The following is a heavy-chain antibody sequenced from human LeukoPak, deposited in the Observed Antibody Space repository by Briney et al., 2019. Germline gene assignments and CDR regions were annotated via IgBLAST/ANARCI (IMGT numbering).Heavy chain of an antibody. D-gene: IGHD6-13*01. J-gene: IGHJ3*02. CDR1: GGSISSYY. V-gene: IGHV4-59*01. CDR3: ARAGGYSSSWYLAFDI. Sequence: SETLSLTCTVSGGSISSYYWSWIRQPPGKGLEWIGYIYYSGSTNYNPPLKSRVTISVDTSKNQYSLKLSSVTAADTAVYYCARAGGYSSSWYLAFDIWGQGTMVTVSS. CDR2: IYYSGST.